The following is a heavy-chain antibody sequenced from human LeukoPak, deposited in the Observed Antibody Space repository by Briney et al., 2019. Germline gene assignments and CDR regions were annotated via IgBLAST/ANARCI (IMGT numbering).Heavy chain of an antibody. D-gene: IGHD1-26*01. J-gene: IGHJ6*03. CDR1: GYTFTSYG. CDR3: ARTSGSYLLGYYYYYMDV. V-gene: IGHV1-18*01. Sequence: ASVKVSCKASGYTFTSYGISWVRQTPGQGLEWMRWISAYNGNTNYAQKLQSRVTMTTDTSTSTAYMELSSLRSEDTAVYYCARTSGSYLLGYYYYYMDVWGKGTTVTISS. CDR2: ISAYNGNT.